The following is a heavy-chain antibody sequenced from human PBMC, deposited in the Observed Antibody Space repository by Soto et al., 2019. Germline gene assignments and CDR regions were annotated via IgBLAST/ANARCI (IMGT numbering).Heavy chain of an antibody. V-gene: IGHV4-34*01. CDR1: GGSFSGYY. Sequence: LSLTCAVYGGSFSGYYWSWIRQPPGKGLEWIGEINHSGSTNYNPSLKSRVTISVDTSKNQFSLKLSSVTAADTAVYYCARGDYDYVWGSYRPQGFDPWGQGTLVTVSS. CDR2: INHSGST. D-gene: IGHD3-16*02. CDR3: ARGDYDYVWGSYRPQGFDP. J-gene: IGHJ5*02.